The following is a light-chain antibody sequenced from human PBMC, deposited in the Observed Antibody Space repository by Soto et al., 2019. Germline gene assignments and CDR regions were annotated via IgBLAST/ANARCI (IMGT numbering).Light chain of an antibody. Sequence: QYVLTQPASVSGSPGQSITISCTGTSSDVGSYTLVSWYQQHPGKAPKLMIFEVSKRPSGVSNRFSGSKSGNTASLTISGLQAEDEADYYCCSYAGSXIYVFGAGTKVTVL. J-gene: IGLJ1*01. CDR3: CSYAGSXIYV. V-gene: IGLV2-23*02. CDR2: EVS. CDR1: SSDVGSYTL.